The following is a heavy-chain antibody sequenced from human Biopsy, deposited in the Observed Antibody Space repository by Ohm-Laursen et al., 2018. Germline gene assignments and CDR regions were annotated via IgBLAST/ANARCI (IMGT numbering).Heavy chain of an antibody. CDR1: GGSISSSTTYY. Sequence: SDTLSLTCTVSGGSISSSTTYYWAWLRQPPGQGLEWIGSIYNTETTFYNPSLKSRVTISVDTSTNQFFLKVSSVTAADTALYFCARHPTGFWFDPWGHGTLVTVSS. V-gene: IGHV4-39*01. J-gene: IGHJ5*02. CDR2: IYNTETT. CDR3: ARHPTGFWFDP.